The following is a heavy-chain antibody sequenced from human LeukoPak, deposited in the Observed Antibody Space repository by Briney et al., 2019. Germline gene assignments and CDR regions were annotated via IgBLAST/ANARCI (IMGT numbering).Heavy chain of an antibody. CDR2: INQDGSKK. J-gene: IGHJ4*02. V-gene: IGHV3-7*04. Sequence: GGSLRLSCTASGFTISTYWMSWVRQAPGKGLEWVANINQDGSKKYYVDSVKGRFTISRDNVKNSVYLQMNGLRAEDTAVYSCARAVAAAGSYWGRGTLVTVSS. CDR3: ARAVAAAGSY. CDR1: GFTISTYW. D-gene: IGHD6-13*01.